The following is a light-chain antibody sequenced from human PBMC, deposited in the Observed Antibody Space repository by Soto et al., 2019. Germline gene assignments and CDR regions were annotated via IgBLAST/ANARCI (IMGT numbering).Light chain of an antibody. Sequence: EIVLTQSPGTLSLSPGERATLSCRASQSVSSRYLAWYQQKPGQAPRLLIYDASARATGTPNRFSGSGSGTAFPLTISRLEPEDFAVYYCQPTNTFGGGTKVEL. CDR2: DAS. V-gene: IGKV3-20*01. CDR1: QSVSSRY. CDR3: QPTNT. J-gene: IGKJ4*01.